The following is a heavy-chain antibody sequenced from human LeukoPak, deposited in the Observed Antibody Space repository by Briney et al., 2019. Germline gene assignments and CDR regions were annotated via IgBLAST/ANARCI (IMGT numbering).Heavy chain of an antibody. V-gene: IGHV4-30-4*01. Sequence: SETLSLTCTVSGGSISSGDYSWSWIRQPPGKGLEWIGYIYYSGSTYYNPSLKSRVTISVDTSKNQFSLKLSSVTAADTAVYYCARVGGIAAAGATFDYWGQGTLVTVSS. CDR2: IYYSGST. CDR1: GGSISSGDYS. D-gene: IGHD6-13*01. J-gene: IGHJ4*02. CDR3: ARVGGIAAAGATFDY.